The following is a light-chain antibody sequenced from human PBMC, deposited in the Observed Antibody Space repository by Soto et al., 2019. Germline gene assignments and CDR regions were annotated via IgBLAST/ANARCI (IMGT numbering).Light chain of an antibody. V-gene: IGLV2-14*01. J-gene: IGLJ3*02. CDR2: EVS. Sequence: QSALTQPASVSGSPGQSITISCTGTSSDVGGYNYVSWYQQHPGKAPKLMIYEVSNRPSGVSNRITGSKSGNTAALTISGLQAEDEADDYCSSYTSSSTRVFGGGTKLTVL. CDR3: SSYTSSSTRV. CDR1: SSDVGGYNY.